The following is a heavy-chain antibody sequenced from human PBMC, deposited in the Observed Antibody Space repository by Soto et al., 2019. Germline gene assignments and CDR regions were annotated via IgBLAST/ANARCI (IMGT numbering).Heavy chain of an antibody. J-gene: IGHJ6*02. V-gene: IGHV3-23*01. CDR1: GFPFSNYA. CDR2: LSGSGVST. D-gene: IGHD2-21*01. Sequence: PGGSLRLSCVASGFPFSNYAMTWVRQAPGKGLEWVSALSGSGVSTYYADSVMGRFTISRDNSKNTVYLQMGSLRAEDMAVYYCARRIPFGYGMDVWGQGTTVTVSS. CDR3: ARRIPFGYGMDV.